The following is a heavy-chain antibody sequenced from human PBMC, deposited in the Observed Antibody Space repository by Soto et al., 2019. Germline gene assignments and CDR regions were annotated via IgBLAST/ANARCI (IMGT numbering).Heavy chain of an antibody. J-gene: IGHJ4*02. CDR1: GGTFSSYA. V-gene: IGHV1-69*06. Sequence: SVKVSCKASGGTFSSYAISWVRQAPGQGLEWMGGIIPIFGTANYAQKFQGRVTITAXXXXSXXXMXLXXLRXEDTAVYYCAQVEMAASFGYSGQGSLVTVSA. CDR2: IIPIFGTA. D-gene: IGHD3-10*01. CDR3: AQVEMAASFGY.